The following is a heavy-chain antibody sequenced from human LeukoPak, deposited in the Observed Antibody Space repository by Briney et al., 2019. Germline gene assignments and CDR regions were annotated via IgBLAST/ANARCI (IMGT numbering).Heavy chain of an antibody. J-gene: IGHJ4*02. Sequence: GGSMRLSCAASGFTFSNYSMKWVRQAPGKGLEWVSSITSSSSYIYYADSVKRRFTFSRDNAKNSLYLQMNSLRVEDTAVYYCARDQGEPFFDYWGQGTLVTVSS. CDR2: ITSSSSYI. V-gene: IGHV3-21*01. CDR1: GFTFSNYS. CDR3: ARDQGEPFFDY. D-gene: IGHD1-14*01.